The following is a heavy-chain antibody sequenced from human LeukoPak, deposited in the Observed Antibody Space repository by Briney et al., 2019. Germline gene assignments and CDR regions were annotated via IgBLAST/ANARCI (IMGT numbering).Heavy chain of an antibody. J-gene: IGHJ4*02. CDR1: GFTFSNAW. V-gene: IGHV3-15*01. CDR3: TFDWGSGWYY. Sequence: GGTLRFSCAASGFTFSNAWMIWVRQGPGKGLEWVGRIKTKIDGGATDYAAPVKGRFTISRDDSRNTLYLQMNSLKTEDTAVYYCTFDWGSGWYYWGQGTLVTVSS. D-gene: IGHD6-19*01. CDR2: IKTKIDGGAT.